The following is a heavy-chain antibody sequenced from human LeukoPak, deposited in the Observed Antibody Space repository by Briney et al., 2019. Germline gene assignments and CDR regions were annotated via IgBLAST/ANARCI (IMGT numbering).Heavy chain of an antibody. CDR2: INPNSGGT. D-gene: IGHD2-2*01. CDR3: ARDVGPTTGVRPKVPAAMGNYYYGMDV. CDR1: GYTFTGYY. V-gene: IGHV1-2*02. J-gene: IGHJ6*02. Sequence: ASVKVSCKASGYTFTGYYMHWVRQAPGQGLEWMGWINPNSGGTNYAQKFQGRVTMTRDTSISTAYMELSRLRSDDTAVYYCARDVGPTTGVRPKVPAAMGNYYYGMDVWGQGTTVTVSS.